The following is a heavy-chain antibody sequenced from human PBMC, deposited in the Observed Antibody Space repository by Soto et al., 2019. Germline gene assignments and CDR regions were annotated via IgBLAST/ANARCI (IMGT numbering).Heavy chain of an antibody. Sequence: PSETLSLTCAVYGGSFSGYYWSWIRQPPGKGLEWIGEINHSGSTNYNPSLKSRVTISVDTSKNQFSLKLSSVTAADTAVYYCARARATIAAAAIFDCWGQGTLVHRLL. D-gene: IGHD6-13*01. J-gene: IGHJ4*02. CDR1: GGSFSGYY. V-gene: IGHV4-34*01. CDR2: INHSGST. CDR3: ARARATIAAAAIFDC.